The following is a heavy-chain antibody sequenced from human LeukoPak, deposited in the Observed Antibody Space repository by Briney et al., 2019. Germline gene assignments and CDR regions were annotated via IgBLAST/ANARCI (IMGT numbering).Heavy chain of an antibody. CDR3: AREIRPGNYYYYMDV. Sequence: SETLSLTCSVSGASISSGSNYWGWVRQPPGKTLEWIGSIYSSGSTYYNPSLKSRVIIIIDTPKNHFSLTLSSVTAADTAVYYCAREIRPGNYYYYMDVWGKGTTVTISS. CDR2: IYSSGST. D-gene: IGHD1-14*01. J-gene: IGHJ6*03. V-gene: IGHV4-39*02. CDR1: GASISSGSNY.